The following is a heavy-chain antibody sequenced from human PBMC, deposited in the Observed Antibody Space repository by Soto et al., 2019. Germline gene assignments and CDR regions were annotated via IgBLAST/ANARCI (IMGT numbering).Heavy chain of an antibody. CDR1: GFTFTAYG. Sequence: GGSLRLSCAASGFTFTAYGMHWVRQAPGKGLEWVAVIWYDGTNKYYADSVRGRFTISRDNSRNRLYLQVNSLRAEDTAVYYCAKDKSRKHYYFDYWGKGTLVTVSS. CDR3: AKDKSRKHYYFDY. D-gene: IGHD3-3*02. V-gene: IGHV3-33*06. J-gene: IGHJ4*02. CDR2: IWYDGTNK.